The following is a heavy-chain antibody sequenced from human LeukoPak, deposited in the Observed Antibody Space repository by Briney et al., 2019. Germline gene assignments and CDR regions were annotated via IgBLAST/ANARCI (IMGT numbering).Heavy chain of an antibody. D-gene: IGHD3/OR15-3a*01. J-gene: IGHJ4*02. CDR1: GVSISSSNSY. CDR3: ARQTGSGLFILP. V-gene: IGHV4-39*01. Sequence: SETLSLTCTVSGVSISSSNSYWGWIRQPPGKGMEWIGSIYYSGNTYYNASLKSQVSISIDTSKNQFSLRLTSVTAADTAVYYCARQTGSGLFILPGGQGTLVTVSS. CDR2: IYYSGNT.